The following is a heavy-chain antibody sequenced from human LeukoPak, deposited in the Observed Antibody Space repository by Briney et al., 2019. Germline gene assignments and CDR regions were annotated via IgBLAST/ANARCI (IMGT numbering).Heavy chain of an antibody. Sequence: QPGGSLRLSCAASGFTLRSYAMSWVRQAPGKGLEWVSTINGSGCQTTYADSVKGRFTISRDNPKNTPYLQMNSLRAKDKALYYRAKELRHQVVQVQLYYYYGMDVWGQGTTVTVSS. CDR2: INGSGCQT. V-gene: IGHV3-23*01. CDR1: GFTLRSYA. J-gene: IGHJ6*02. CDR3: AKELRHQVVQVQLYYYYGMDV. D-gene: IGHD6-13*01.